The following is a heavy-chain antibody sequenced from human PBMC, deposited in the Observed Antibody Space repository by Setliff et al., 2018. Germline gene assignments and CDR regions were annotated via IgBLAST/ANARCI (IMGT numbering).Heavy chain of an antibody. J-gene: IGHJ4*02. CDR1: GGPFSGAS. CDR2: IHETGKT. D-gene: IGHD3-10*01. V-gene: IGHV4-59*08. Sequence: SETLSLTCTVSGGPFSGASIWSWIRQPPGRGLEWIAYIHETGKTNSNPSLKSRVTISLDTTRNQFSLKLTSVTAADTAMYYCARHTPNGAVGDFDFWGQGTLVTVSS. CDR3: ARHTPNGAVGDFDF.